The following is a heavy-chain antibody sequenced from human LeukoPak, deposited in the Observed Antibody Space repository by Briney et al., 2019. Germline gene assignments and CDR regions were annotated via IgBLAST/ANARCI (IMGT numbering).Heavy chain of an antibody. Sequence: ASVKVSCKASGYTFTSYGISWVRQAPGQGLEWMGWISAYNGNTNYAQKLQGRVTMTTDTSTSTAYMELRSLRSDDTAVYYCARGELLWFREFTVYYYGMDVWGKGTTVTVSS. D-gene: IGHD3-10*01. V-gene: IGHV1-18*04. J-gene: IGHJ6*04. CDR1: GYTFTSYG. CDR3: ARGELLWFREFTVYYYGMDV. CDR2: ISAYNGNT.